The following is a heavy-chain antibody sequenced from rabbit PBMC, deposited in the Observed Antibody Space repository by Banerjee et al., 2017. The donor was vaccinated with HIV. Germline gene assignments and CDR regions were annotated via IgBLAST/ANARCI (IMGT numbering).Heavy chain of an antibody. CDR1: GFSFSSGYY. V-gene: IGHV1S45*01. Sequence: QEQLEESGGDLVKPEGSLTVTCKASGFSFSSGYYMCWVRQAPGKGPEWIACIYNGDGSTYYANWAKGRFTISKTSSTTVTLLMTRLTAADTATYFCAGYVVNSGWSLDLWGPGT. J-gene: IGHJ4*01. CDR3: AGYVVNSGWSLDL. CDR2: IYNGDGST. D-gene: IGHD1-1*01.